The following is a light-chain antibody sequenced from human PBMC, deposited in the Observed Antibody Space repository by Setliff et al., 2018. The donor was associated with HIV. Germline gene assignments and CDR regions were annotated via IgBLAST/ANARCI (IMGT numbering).Light chain of an antibody. CDR3: SSYTSSTPLYV. V-gene: IGLV2-14*03. J-gene: IGLJ1*01. CDR2: DVS. CDR1: SSDVGTYNF. Sequence: QSVLTQPASVSGPPGQSITISCTGTSSDVGTYNFVSWYQQHPGKAPKLMIYDVSYRPSGVSNRFSGSKSGNTASLTISGLQAEDEADYYCSSYTSSTPLYVFGTGTKVTVL.